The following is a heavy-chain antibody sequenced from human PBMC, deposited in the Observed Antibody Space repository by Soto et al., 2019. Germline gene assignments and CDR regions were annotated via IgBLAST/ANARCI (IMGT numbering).Heavy chain of an antibody. J-gene: IGHJ4*02. CDR2: IYYTGTS. CDR1: GCSISSSSYY. D-gene: IGHD2-15*01. Sequence: TLSLTCAVSGCSISSSSYYWDWIRQPPGKGLEWIGTIYYTGTSNYNPSLKSRVTISVDTSKNQFSLNLSSVTAADTAVYYCTRHAIGVVVPAAIRNWGQGSLVTVS. V-gene: IGHV4-39*01. CDR3: TRHAIGVVVPAAIRN.